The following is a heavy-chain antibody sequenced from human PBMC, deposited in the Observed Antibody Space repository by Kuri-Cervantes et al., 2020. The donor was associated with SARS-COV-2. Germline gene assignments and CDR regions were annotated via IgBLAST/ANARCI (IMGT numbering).Heavy chain of an antibody. D-gene: IGHD6-13*01. CDR1: GLTFSDYY. J-gene: IGHJ4*02. V-gene: IGHV3-11*03. Sequence: AETLSFSCAASGLTFSDYYMSWIRQAPGKGLEWVSYISSSSSYTNYADSVKGRFTISRDNAKNSLYLQTNSLRAEDTAVYYCARGQQLIDYWGQGTLVTVSS. CDR2: ISSSSSYT. CDR3: ARGQQLIDY.